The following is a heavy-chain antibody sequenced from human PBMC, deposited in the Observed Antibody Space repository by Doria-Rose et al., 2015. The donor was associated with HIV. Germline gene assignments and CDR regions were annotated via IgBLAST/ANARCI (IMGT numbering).Heavy chain of an antibody. CDR1: GFTFDHYA. D-gene: IGHD3-10*01. CDR2: ISWDGGSS. CDR3: AKDSDTYYYGSGDAFDV. V-gene: IGHV3-43D*03. J-gene: IGHJ3*01. Sequence: VQLVQSGGAVVQPGGSLRLSCAVSGFTFDHYAMHWVRQAPGKGLEWVSLISWDGGSSYYADSVQGRFTISRDNSMSSLYLQMNSLRAEDTALYYCAKDSDTYYYGSGDAFDVWGQGTMVTVSS.